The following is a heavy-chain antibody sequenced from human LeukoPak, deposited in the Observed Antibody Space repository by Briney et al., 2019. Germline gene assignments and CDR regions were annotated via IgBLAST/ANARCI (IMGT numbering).Heavy chain of an antibody. CDR1: GYTFTGSF. CDR3: LNEHGG. V-gene: IGHV1-2*02. J-gene: IGHJ4*02. Sequence: ASVRVSCKASGYTFTGSFMHWVRQAPGQGFEWIGWISPASGATKYAQNFQGRVTLTTDTSITTAYMELSSLTSDDTASYYCLNEHGGWGQGTPITVSS. D-gene: IGHD1-1*01. CDR2: ISPASGAT.